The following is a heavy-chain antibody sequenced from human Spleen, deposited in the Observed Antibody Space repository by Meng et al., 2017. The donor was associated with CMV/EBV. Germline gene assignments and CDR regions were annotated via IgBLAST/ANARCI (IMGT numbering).Heavy chain of an antibody. Sequence: SVKVSCKASGYTFTSYYMHWVRQAPGQGLEWMGGTIPIFGTANYAQKFQGRVTITKDESTSTAYMELSSLRSEDTAVYYCARDKYCSGGSCDPLRDVHYGMDVWGQGTTVTVSS. J-gene: IGHJ6*02. CDR3: ARDKYCSGGSCDPLRDVHYGMDV. D-gene: IGHD2-15*01. CDR2: TIPIFGTA. V-gene: IGHV1-69*05. CDR1: GYTFTSYY.